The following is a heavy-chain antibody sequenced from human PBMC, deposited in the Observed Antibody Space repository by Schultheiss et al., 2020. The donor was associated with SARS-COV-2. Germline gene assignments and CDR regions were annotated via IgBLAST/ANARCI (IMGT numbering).Heavy chain of an antibody. Sequence: GGSLRLSCAASGMNVGSDDMIWVRQAPGRGLEWISYISWRSGATYYADSVKGRFTISRDNAKNSLYLQMDSLRAEDTAVYYCARGLPDYDFWSGYPSYYGMDVWGQGTTVTVSS. CDR1: GMNVGSDD. J-gene: IGHJ6*02. D-gene: IGHD3-3*01. CDR3: ARGLPDYDFWSGYPSYYGMDV. CDR2: ISWRSGAT. V-gene: IGHV3-48*03.